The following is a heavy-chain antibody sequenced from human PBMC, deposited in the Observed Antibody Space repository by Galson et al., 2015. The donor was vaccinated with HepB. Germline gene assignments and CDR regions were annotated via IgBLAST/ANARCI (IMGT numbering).Heavy chain of an antibody. CDR2: IGGSGV. CDR1: GFSFSSYA. D-gene: IGHD6-19*01. J-gene: IGHJ6*04. CDR3: APRGIPVE. Sequence: SLRLSCAASGFSFSSYAMAWVRQAPGKGLEWVSVIGGSGVHYTDSVKGRFTISRDDSKDTLYLQMDSLRADYTAVYHCAPRGIPVEWGKGTTVTVSS. V-gene: IGHV3-23*01.